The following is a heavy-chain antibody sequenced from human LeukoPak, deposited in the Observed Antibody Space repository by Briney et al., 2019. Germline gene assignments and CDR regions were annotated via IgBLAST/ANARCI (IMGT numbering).Heavy chain of an antibody. Sequence: GESLKISCNGSGYNLTSYWLGWVRQMPGKGLEWMGIIYPGGSDTRYRPPFQGQVTISADKSISTAYLQWSSLKASDTAMYYCARHRGYSSSWTFDYWGQGTLVTVSS. V-gene: IGHV5-51*01. CDR3: ARHRGYSSSWTFDY. J-gene: IGHJ4*02. D-gene: IGHD6-13*01. CDR2: IYPGGSDT. CDR1: GYNLTSYW.